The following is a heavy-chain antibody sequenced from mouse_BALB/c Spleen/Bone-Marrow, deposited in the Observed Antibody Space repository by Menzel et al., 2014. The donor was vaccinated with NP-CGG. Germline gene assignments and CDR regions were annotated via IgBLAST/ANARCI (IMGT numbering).Heavy chain of an antibody. CDR2: IDPASDYT. V-gene: IGHV14-3*02. D-gene: IGHD4-1*01. J-gene: IGHJ2*01. CDR3: ATLTGTFDY. CDR1: GFNIKDTY. Sequence: VQLQQSGAELVKPGASVKLSCTASGFNIKDTYMHWVKQRPEQGLEWIGRIDPASDYTQFDSKFQGKATITADTSSNTAYLQLSSLTSEDTAVYYCATLTGTFDYWGQGTTHTVSS.